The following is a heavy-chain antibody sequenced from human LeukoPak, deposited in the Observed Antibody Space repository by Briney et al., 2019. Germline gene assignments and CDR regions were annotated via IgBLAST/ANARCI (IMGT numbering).Heavy chain of an antibody. J-gene: IGHJ4*02. Sequence: SETLSLTCTVSGGSISSYYWSWIRQPPGKGLEWIGYIYYSGSTNYNPSLKSRVTLSVDTSNNQFSLKLSSVTAADTAVYYCARADPYSSGWYYFDFWGQGTLVTVSS. CDR2: IYYSGST. CDR1: GGSISSYY. D-gene: IGHD6-19*01. V-gene: IGHV4-59*01. CDR3: ARADPYSSGWYYFDF.